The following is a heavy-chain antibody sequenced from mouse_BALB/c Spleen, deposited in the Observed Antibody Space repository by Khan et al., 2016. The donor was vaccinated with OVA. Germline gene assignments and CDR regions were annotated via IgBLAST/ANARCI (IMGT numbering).Heavy chain of an antibody. D-gene: IGHD2-10*01. CDR1: GFSLTSYG. CDR3: ARQPYYHYYAMDY. J-gene: IGHJ4*01. CDR2: IWSDGST. Sequence: QVQLKQSGPGLVAPSQSLSITCTFSGFSLTSYGIHWVRQPPGKGLEWLVVIWSDGSTTYNSTLKSRLSITKDNSKSQVYLKMHSLQTDDTAMYYCARQPYYHYYAMDYWGQGTSVTVSS. V-gene: IGHV2-6-1*01.